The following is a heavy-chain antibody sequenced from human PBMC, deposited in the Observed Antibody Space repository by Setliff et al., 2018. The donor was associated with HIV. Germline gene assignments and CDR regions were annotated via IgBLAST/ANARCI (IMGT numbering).Heavy chain of an antibody. V-gene: IGHV4-39*07. CDR1: GDSISSSRSF. D-gene: IGHD1-7*01. CDR2: VYFSGSV. Sequence: SETLSLTCTVSGDSISSSRSFWGWIRQSPGKGLEWIGSVYFSGSVFYNPSLNSRVIISIDTSRNQFSLKLSSVTGADTAVYYCARVSSVIELQGGDYFDSWGQGLLVTVSS. J-gene: IGHJ4*02. CDR3: ARVSSVIELQGGDYFDS.